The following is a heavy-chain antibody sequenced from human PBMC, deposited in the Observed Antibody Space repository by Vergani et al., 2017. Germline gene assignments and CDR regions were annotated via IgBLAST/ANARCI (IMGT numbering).Heavy chain of an antibody. CDR3: VCRATSPPRCFDC. D-gene: IGHD2-2*01. V-gene: IGHV4-4*09. CDR1: GAPISYWC. J-gene: IGHJ4*02. CDR2: IHTGGST. Sequence: QVQMQESGPGLVKTSETLSLTCSASGAPISYWCWSWLRQPAGKGPEWIGHIHTGGSTDLNPSFKSRVSISVDTSKSQFSLKLTSVTAADTAVYRCVCRATSPPRCFDCWGQGTLVIVSS.